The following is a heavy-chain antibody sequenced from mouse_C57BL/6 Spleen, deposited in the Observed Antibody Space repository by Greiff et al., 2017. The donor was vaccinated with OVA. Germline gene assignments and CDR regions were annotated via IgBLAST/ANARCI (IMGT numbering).Heavy chain of an antibody. CDR1: GYTFTSYW. Sequence: VQLQQPGAELVKPGASVKLSCKASGYTFTSYWMHWVKQRPGQGLEWIGMIHTNSGSTNYNEKFKSKATLTVAKSSSTAYMQLSSLTSEDSAIYYCAPCDSDAMDYWGQGTSVTVSS. V-gene: IGHV1-64*01. CDR2: IHTNSGST. D-gene: IGHD2-4*01. CDR3: APCDSDAMDY. J-gene: IGHJ4*01.